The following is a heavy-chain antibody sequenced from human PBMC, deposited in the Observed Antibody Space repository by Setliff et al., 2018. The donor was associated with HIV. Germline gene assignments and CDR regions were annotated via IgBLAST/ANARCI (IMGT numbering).Heavy chain of an antibody. D-gene: IGHD3-3*01. J-gene: IGHJ6*03. CDR3: ARDQIRSRYYYYYTDV. Sequence: SLRLSCAASGFNFSMYSMNWVRQAPGKGPEWVSYISSSSTKYYADSVKGRFTISRDNAKNSLYLHMNTLRADDTAVYFCARDQIRSRYYYYYTDVWGKGTPVTVSS. CDR2: ISSSSTK. V-gene: IGHV3-48*01. CDR1: GFNFSMYS.